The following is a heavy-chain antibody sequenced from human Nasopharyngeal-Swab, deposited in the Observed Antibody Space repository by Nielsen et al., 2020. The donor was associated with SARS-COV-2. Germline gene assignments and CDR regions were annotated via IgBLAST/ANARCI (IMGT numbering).Heavy chain of an antibody. CDR3: ARMTPLAVAGGSWFDP. CDR1: GGSFSGYY. Sequence: SETLSLTCVVYGGSFSGYYWSWIRQPPGKGLEWIGEINHSGSTNYNPSLKSRVTISVDTSKNQFSLKLSSVTAADTAVYYCARMTPLAVAGGSWFDPWGQGTLVTVSS. CDR2: INHSGST. D-gene: IGHD6-19*01. J-gene: IGHJ5*02. V-gene: IGHV4-34*01.